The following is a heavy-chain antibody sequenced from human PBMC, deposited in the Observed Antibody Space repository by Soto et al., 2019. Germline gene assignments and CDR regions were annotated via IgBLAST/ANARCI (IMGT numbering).Heavy chain of an antibody. V-gene: IGHV1-69*02. CDR1: GGTFSSYT. Sequence: QVQLVQSGAEVKKPGSSVKVSCKASGGTFSSYTISWVRQAPGQGLEWMGRIIPILGIANYAQKFQGRVTIRADKSASTACMERSSLRSEATAVYYWAGSGLGPSNYGMDVWGQGTTVTVSS. CDR2: IIPILGIA. CDR3: AGSGLGPSNYGMDV. J-gene: IGHJ6*02. D-gene: IGHD3-10*01.